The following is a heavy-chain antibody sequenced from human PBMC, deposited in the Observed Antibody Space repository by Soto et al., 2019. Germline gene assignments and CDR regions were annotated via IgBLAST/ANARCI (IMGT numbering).Heavy chain of an antibody. CDR2: IYYSGST. V-gene: IGHV4-59*01. D-gene: IGHD3-10*01. CDR1: GGSISSYY. CDR3: ARDSDGITMVRGVIIHYYYGMDV. Sequence: SETLSLTCTVSGGSISSYYWSWIRKPPGKGLEWIGYIYYSGSTNYNPSLKSRVTISVDTSKNQFSLKLSSVTAADTAVYYCARDSDGITMVRGVIIHYYYGMDVWGQGTTVTVSS. J-gene: IGHJ6*02.